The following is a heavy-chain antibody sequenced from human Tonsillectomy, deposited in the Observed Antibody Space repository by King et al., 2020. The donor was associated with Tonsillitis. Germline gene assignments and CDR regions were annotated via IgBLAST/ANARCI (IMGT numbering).Heavy chain of an antibody. Sequence: VQLVESGGGLVQPGGSLRLSCAASGFTFSSYWMSWVRQAPGKGLEWVANIKEDGSEKYYVDSVKGRFTISRDNAQNSVYLQMNSLRAEDTAVYYCARYCSGGSCYSWGNWFDPWGQGTLVTVSS. CDR3: ARYCSGGSCYSWGNWFDP. D-gene: IGHD2-15*01. V-gene: IGHV3-7*03. J-gene: IGHJ5*02. CDR1: GFTFSSYW. CDR2: IKEDGSEK.